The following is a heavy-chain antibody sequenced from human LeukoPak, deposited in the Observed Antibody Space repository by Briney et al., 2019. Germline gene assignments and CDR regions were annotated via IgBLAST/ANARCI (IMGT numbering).Heavy chain of an antibody. CDR2: INAGNGNT. V-gene: IGHV1-3*03. D-gene: IGHD5-18*01. J-gene: IGHJ5*02. CDR1: GYTFTSYA. CDR3: ARVTHTELSTWFDP. Sequence: ASVKVSCKASGYTFTSYAMHWVRQAPGQRLEWMGWINAGNGNTKYSQEFQGRVTITRDTSATTAYMELSSLRSEDTAVYYCARVTHTELSTWFDPWGQGTLVTVSS.